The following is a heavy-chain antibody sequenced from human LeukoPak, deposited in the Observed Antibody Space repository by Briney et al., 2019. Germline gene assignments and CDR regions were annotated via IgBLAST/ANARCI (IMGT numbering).Heavy chain of an antibody. CDR3: GRAGPRFVEDMGWLQFPDY. J-gene: IGHJ4*02. CDR2: ISYDGSNK. D-gene: IGHD3-3*01. CDR1: GFTFSSHA. Sequence: PGGSLRLSCAASGFTFSSHAMHWVRQAPGKGLEWVAVISYDGSNKYYADSVKGRFTISRDNSMNTLYVQMNSLRAEDTAVYYCGRAGPRFVEDMGWLQFPDYWGQGTLVNVSS. V-gene: IGHV3-30*01.